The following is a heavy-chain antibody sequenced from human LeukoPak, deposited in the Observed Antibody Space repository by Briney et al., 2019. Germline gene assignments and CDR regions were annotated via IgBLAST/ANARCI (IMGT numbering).Heavy chain of an antibody. CDR2: INPNSGGI. D-gene: IGHD1-26*01. V-gene: IGHV1-2*02. Sequence: ASVKVSCKASGYTFTGYYIHWVRQAPGQGLEWMGWINPNSGGIISAQKFQGRVAMTRDTSITTAYMELSRLTSDDTAIYYCARDHGGSSYFDYWGQGTLVTVSS. J-gene: IGHJ4*02. CDR3: ARDHGGSSYFDY. CDR1: GYTFTGYY.